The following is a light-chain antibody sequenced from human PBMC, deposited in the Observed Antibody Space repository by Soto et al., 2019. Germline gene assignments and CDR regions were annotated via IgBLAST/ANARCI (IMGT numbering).Light chain of an antibody. J-gene: IGLJ2*01. CDR3: QTWGTGILV. CDR1: SGHSSYA. Sequence: QLVLTQSPSASASLGASVKLTCTPSSGHSSYAIAWHQQQPEKGPRYLMKLNSDGSHSKGDGIPDRFSGSSSGAERYLTISSLQSEDEADYYCQTWGTGILVFGGGTKLTVL. CDR2: LNSDGSH. V-gene: IGLV4-69*01.